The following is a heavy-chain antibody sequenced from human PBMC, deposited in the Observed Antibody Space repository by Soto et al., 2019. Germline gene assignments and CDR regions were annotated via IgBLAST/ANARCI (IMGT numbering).Heavy chain of an antibody. CDR1: GGSISSNY. V-gene: IGHV4-59*12. D-gene: IGHD3-10*01. CDR2: VYNSGST. J-gene: IGHJ4*02. Sequence: SETLSLTCTVSGGSISSNYWTWIRQPPGRGLEWIGYVYNSGSTNSNPSLESRVTMSLDTSKNQFSLRLSSLTAADTALYLCARDVGKNYWGQGTRVTVSS. CDR3: ARDVGKNY.